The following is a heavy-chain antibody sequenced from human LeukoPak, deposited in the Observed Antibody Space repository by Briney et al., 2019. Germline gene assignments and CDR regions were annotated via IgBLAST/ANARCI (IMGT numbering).Heavy chain of an antibody. CDR1: GGSITSGDYY. Sequence: SETLSLTCTVSGGSITSGDYYWSWIRQHPGKGLEWIGYIYYSGSTYYNPSLKSRVTISVDTSKNQFSLKLSSVTAADTAVYYCARASIVVVIGQYNWFDPWGQGTLVTVSS. CDR2: IYYSGST. J-gene: IGHJ5*02. D-gene: IGHD3-22*01. V-gene: IGHV4-31*03. CDR3: ARASIVVVIGQYNWFDP.